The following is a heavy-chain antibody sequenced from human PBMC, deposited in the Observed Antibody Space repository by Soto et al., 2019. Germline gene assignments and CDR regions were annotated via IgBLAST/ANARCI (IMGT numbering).Heavy chain of an antibody. V-gene: IGHV3-23*01. Sequence: GGSLRLSCAACGFSFSSYGMSWVRQAPGKGLEWVSTFKSIGDTKYYADSVKGRFTVSRDNSKNTLYLQMNSLRAEDTAVYYCARDGYSSGWYEGYYFDYWGQGTLVTVSS. D-gene: IGHD6-19*01. J-gene: IGHJ4*02. CDR1: GFSFSSYG. CDR3: ARDGYSSGWYEGYYFDY. CDR2: FKSIGDTK.